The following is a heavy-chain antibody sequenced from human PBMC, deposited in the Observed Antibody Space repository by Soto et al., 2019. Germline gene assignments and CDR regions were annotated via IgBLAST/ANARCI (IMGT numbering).Heavy chain of an antibody. CDR1: GFTFSNAW. J-gene: IGHJ6*03. CDR2: IKSKTDGGTT. D-gene: IGHD2-2*01. CDR3: TTGTAFEVVPAAMGDRSYYYYYYMDV. Sequence: PGGSLRLSCAASGFTFSNAWMSWVRQAPGKGLEWVGRIKSKTDGGTTDYAAPVKGRFTISRDDSKNTLYLQMNSLKTEDTAVYYCTTGTAFEVVPAAMGDRSYYYYYYMDVWGKGTTVTVSS. V-gene: IGHV3-15*01.